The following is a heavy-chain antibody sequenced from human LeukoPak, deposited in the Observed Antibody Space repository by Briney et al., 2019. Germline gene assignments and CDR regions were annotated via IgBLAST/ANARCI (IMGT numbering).Heavy chain of an antibody. CDR1: GFTFDDYG. CDR3: AKLRFVVVPAAMIDY. CDR2: ISGSGGST. D-gene: IGHD2-2*01. J-gene: IGHJ4*02. Sequence: GGSLRLSCAASGFTFDDYGMSWVRQAPGKGLEWVSAISGSGGSTYYADSVKGRFTISRDNSKNTLYLQMNSLRAEDTAVYYCAKLRFVVVPAAMIDYWGQGTLVTVSS. V-gene: IGHV3-23*01.